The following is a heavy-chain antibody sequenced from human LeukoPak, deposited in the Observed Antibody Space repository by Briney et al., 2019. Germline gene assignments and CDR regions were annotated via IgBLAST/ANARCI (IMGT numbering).Heavy chain of an antibody. J-gene: IGHJ3*02. D-gene: IGHD1-14*01. V-gene: IGHV6-1*01. Sequence: SQTLSLTCAISGDSVSSTNVGWNWIRQSPSSGLEWLGRSYYRSQFYNDYADSVKGRITITPDTSKNQFSLQLSSLTPDDTAVYYCARGTAFDIWGQGTMVTVSS. CDR2: SYYRSQFYN. CDR3: ARGTAFDI. CDR1: GDSVSSTNVG.